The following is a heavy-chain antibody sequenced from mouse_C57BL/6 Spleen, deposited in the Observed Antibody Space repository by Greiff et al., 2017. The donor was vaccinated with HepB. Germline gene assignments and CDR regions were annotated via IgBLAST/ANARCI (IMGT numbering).Heavy chain of an antibody. Sequence: VQLQQSGAELVKPGASVKLSCKASGYTFTSYWMHWVKQRPGQGLEWIGMIHPNSGSTNYNEKFKSKATLTVDKSSSTAYMQLSSLTSEDSAVYYCARSYYGSWYFDVWGTGTTVTVSS. CDR1: GYTFTSYW. CDR2: IHPNSGST. V-gene: IGHV1-64*01. CDR3: ARSYYGSWYFDV. D-gene: IGHD1-1*01. J-gene: IGHJ1*03.